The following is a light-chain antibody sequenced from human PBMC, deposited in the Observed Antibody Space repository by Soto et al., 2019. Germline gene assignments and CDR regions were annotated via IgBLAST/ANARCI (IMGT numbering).Light chain of an antibody. CDR2: GAS. J-gene: IGKJ1*01. V-gene: IGKV3-20*01. CDR1: QSVSSNY. Sequence: EIVLTQSPGTLSLSPGERATISCRASQSVSSNYLAWYQQKPGQAPRLLIYGASSRATGIPDRFSGSGSGTDFILTINRLEPEDFAVFYCQQYGTSPVTFGQGTK. CDR3: QQYGTSPVT.